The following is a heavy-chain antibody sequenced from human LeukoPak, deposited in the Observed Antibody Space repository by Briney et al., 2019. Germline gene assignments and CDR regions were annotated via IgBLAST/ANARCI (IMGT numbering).Heavy chain of an antibody. CDR1: GFIFSSYS. D-gene: IGHD4-11*01. CDR2: ISSSSSYI. Sequence: GGSLRLSCAASGFIFSSYSINWVRQAPGKGLEWVSSISSSSSYIYYADSVKGRFTISRDNAKNSLYLQMNSLRAEDTAVYYCARGPGNYVQNWFDPWGQGTLVTVSS. J-gene: IGHJ5*02. CDR3: ARGPGNYVQNWFDP. V-gene: IGHV3-21*01.